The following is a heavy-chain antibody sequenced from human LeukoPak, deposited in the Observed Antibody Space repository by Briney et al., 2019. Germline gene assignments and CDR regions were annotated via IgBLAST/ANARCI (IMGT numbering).Heavy chain of an antibody. Sequence: SEKVSCKASGYPFPGYYMHWVPQAPGQGLECMMGITPNSGDTNYAQKFQRRHTMTRDTSMSTAYMELSRLRSDDTAVYYCARDRDYYDSSGYYYAYWGQGTLVIVSA. CDR2: ITPNSGDT. D-gene: IGHD3-22*01. CDR3: ARDRDYYDSSGYYYAY. J-gene: IGHJ4*02. CDR1: GYPFPGYY. V-gene: IGHV1-2*02.